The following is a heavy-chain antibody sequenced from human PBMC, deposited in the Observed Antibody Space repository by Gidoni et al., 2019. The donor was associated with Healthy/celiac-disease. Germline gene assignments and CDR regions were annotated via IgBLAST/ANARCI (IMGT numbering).Heavy chain of an antibody. D-gene: IGHD3-22*01. J-gene: IGHJ4*02. CDR3: TTSPYYYDSSGDY. V-gene: IGHV3-15*04. CDR1: GFTFSNAW. CDR2: IESKTDGGTT. Sequence: EVQLVESGGGLVKPGGSLRLSCAASGFTFSNAWMSWVRQAPGKGLEWVGRIESKTDGGTTDYAAPVKGRFTISRDDSKNTLYLQMNSLKTEDTAVYYCTTSPYYYDSSGDYWGQGTLVTVSS.